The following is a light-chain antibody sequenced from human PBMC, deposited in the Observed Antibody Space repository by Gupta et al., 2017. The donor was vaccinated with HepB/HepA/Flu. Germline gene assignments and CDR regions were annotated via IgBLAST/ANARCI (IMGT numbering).Light chain of an antibody. CDR3: SSYTSSSTRV. CDR2: DVS. Sequence: QSALTRPASVSVSPGQSITVSCTGTSSDVGGYNDVSWYQQHPVNAPKLMMYDVSNRPSGVSNRFSGSKSGNTASLTISGLQAEDEADYYCSSYTSSSTRVFGTGTKLPVL. CDR1: SSDVGGYND. J-gene: IGLJ1*01. V-gene: IGLV2-14*03.